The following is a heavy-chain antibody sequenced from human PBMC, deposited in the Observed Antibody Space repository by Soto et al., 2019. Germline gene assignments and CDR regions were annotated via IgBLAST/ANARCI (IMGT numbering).Heavy chain of an antibody. CDR2: IYYSGSA. V-gene: IGHV4-61*01. CDR1: GDSVTSVSDY. D-gene: IGHD3-10*01. J-gene: IGHJ6*02. CDR3: ARGVGFGYYYYHMDL. Sequence: SDTLSLTCTVSGDSVTSVSDYWSWIRQPPGKGLEWIGYIYYSGSADYNPSLGSRVTISIDTSKNQFSLKLTSVTAADTAVYYCARGVGFGYYYYHMDLWGQGTTVTVSS.